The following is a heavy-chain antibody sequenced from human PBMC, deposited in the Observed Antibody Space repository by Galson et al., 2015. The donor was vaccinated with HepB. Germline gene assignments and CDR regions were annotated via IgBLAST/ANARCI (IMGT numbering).Heavy chain of an antibody. V-gene: IGHV3-13*05. J-gene: IGHJ4*02. D-gene: IGHD5-12*01. CDR1: GFTFSSYD. CDR2: IGTAGDP. CDR3: ARGRREDSGYDESDVLFDY. Sequence: SLRLSCAASGFTFSSYDMHWVRQATGKGLEWVSAIGTAGDPYYSGSVKGRFTISRENAKNSLYLQMNSLRAGDTAVYYCARGRREDSGYDESDVLFDYWGQGTLVTVSS.